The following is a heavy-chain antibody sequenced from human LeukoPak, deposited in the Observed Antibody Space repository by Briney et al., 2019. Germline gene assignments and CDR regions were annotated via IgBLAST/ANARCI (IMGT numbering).Heavy chain of an antibody. Sequence: VASVKVSCKASGGTFSSYAISWVRQAPGQGLEWMGGIIPILGTANYAQKFQGRVTITADESTSTAYMELSSLRSEDTAVYYCARINGYSSGWSADPDFDYWGQGTLVTVSS. CDR3: ARINGYSSGWSADPDFDY. CDR1: GGTFSSYA. CDR2: IIPILGTA. J-gene: IGHJ4*02. V-gene: IGHV1-69*13. D-gene: IGHD6-19*01.